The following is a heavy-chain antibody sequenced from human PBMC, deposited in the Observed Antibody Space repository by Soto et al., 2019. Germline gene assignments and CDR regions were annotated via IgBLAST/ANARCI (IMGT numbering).Heavy chain of an antibody. J-gene: IGHJ4*02. CDR3: TRETFGARDD. CDR1: GFTFSGDW. CDR2: SDPYDTGI. Sequence: EVQLVESGGGLVQPGGSLSLSCRDSGFTFSGDWMHWVRQAPGKGLDWVARSDPYDTGISYADSVKGRFTIARDNAKSTLYLQMNSLRPEDTAVYYCTRETFGARDDWGQGTLVTVSS. D-gene: IGHD3-10*01. V-gene: IGHV3-74*01.